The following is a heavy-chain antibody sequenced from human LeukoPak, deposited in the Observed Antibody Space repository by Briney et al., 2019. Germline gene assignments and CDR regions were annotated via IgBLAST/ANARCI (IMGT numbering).Heavy chain of an antibody. Sequence: SETLSLTCAVYGGSFSGYYWSWIRQPPGKGLEWIGEINHSGSTNYNPSLKSRVTISVDTSKNQFSLKLSSVTAADTAVYYCARETYDFWSGYLLYYFDYWGQGTLVTVSS. D-gene: IGHD3-3*01. CDR2: INHSGST. CDR1: GGSFSGYY. J-gene: IGHJ4*02. CDR3: ARETYDFWSGYLLYYFDY. V-gene: IGHV4-34*01.